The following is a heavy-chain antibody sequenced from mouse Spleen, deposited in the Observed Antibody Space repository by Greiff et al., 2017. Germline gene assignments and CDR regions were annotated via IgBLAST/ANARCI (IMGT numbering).Heavy chain of an antibody. CDR1: GFTFSSYA. Sequence: EVKLVESGGGLVKLGGSLKLSCAASGFTFSSYAMSWVRQTPEKRLEWVATISSGGGNTYYPDSVKGRFTISRDNAKNTLYLQMSSLKSEDTAMYYCARQGQLGGFAYWGQGTLVTVSA. V-gene: IGHV5-9*04. D-gene: IGHD3-2*01. CDR2: ISSGGGNT. CDR3: ARQGQLGGFAY. J-gene: IGHJ3*01.